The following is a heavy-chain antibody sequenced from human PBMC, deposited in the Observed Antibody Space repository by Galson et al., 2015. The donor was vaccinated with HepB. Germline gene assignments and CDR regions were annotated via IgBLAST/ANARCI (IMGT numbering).Heavy chain of an antibody. CDR2: FDPEDGET. Sequence: SVKVSCKVSGYTLTELSMHWVRQAPGKGLEWMGGFDPEDGETIYAQKFQGRVTMTEDTSTDTAYMELSSLRSEDTAVYYCATDIAAAGTVGDYYGMDVWGQGTTVTVSS. CDR3: ATDIAAAGTVGDYYGMDV. V-gene: IGHV1-24*01. CDR1: GYTLTELS. D-gene: IGHD6-13*01. J-gene: IGHJ6*02.